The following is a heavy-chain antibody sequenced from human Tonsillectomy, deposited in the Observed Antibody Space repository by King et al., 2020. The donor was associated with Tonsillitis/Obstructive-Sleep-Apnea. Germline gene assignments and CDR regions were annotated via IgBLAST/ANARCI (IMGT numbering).Heavy chain of an antibody. J-gene: IGHJ6*02. CDR1: GYSFTNYW. CDR3: ASPCIETYYDFWRGLDV. CDR2: IDPSDSYT. D-gene: IGHD3-3*01. Sequence: QLVQSGAEVKKPGESLRISCKGSGYSFTNYWISWVRQMPGKGLEWMGRIDPSDSYTNYSPSFQGHVTISTDKSISTAYLQWSSLKASDTAMDYCASPCIETYYDFWRGLDVWGQGTTVTVSS. V-gene: IGHV5-10-1*01.